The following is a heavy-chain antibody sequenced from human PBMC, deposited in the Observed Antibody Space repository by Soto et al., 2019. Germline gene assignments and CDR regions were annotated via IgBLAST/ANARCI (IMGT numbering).Heavy chain of an antibody. CDR2: ISSSSSYI. CDR3: ARDKGYSYGPYYYYYGMDV. J-gene: IGHJ6*02. D-gene: IGHD5-18*01. Sequence: GGSLRLSCAASGFTFSSYSMNWVRQAPGKGLEWVSSISSSSSYIYYADSVKGRFTISRDNAKNSLYLQMNSLRAEDTAEYYCARDKGYSYGPYYYYYGMDVWGQGTTVTVSS. V-gene: IGHV3-21*01. CDR1: GFTFSSYS.